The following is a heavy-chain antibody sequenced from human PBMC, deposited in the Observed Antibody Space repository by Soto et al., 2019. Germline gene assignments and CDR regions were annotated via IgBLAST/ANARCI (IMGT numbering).Heavy chain of an antibody. V-gene: IGHV1-18*01. CDR2: INTDNGNT. Sequence: QVQLVQSGAEVKNPGASVKVSCKASGYTFTRYGIGWARQAPGQGLEWMGWINTDNGNTNYAQNVQGRVTLTTDTTTSAAYMVLRNMTSNDTSIYYWAMVYVYVTPCPQDVWGQGTTVSVSS. J-gene: IGHJ6*02. CDR3: AMVYVYVTPCPQDV. D-gene: IGHD2-8*01. CDR1: GYTFTRYG.